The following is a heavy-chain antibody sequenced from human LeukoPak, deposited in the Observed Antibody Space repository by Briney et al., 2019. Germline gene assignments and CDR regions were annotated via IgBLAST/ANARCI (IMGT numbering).Heavy chain of an antibody. CDR3: ARVSGSYYNDY. CDR2: IYYSGSP. V-gene: IGHV4-59*01. J-gene: IGHJ4*02. D-gene: IGHD3-10*01. CDR1: GGSISSYY. Sequence: PSETLSLTCTVSGGSISSYYWSWIRQPPGKGLEWIGYIYYSGSPDYNPSLKSRVTISVDTSKNQFSLKLTSVTAADTAVYYCARVSGSYYNDYWGQGTLVTVSS.